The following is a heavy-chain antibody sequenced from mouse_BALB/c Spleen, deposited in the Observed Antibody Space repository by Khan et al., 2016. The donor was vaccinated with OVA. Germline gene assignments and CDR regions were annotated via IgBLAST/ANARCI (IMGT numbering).Heavy chain of an antibody. CDR2: ISYSGST. D-gene: IGHD2-3*01. Sequence: EVQLQQSGPGLVKPSQSLSLTCTVTGYSITSDYAWNWIRQFPGNKLEWMGYISYSGSTNYNPALKSRISINRYTSKTQFILQLNSVTTEDTATYYCARDGSRYNYAMDYWGQGTAVTVSS. CDR3: ARDGSRYNYAMDY. J-gene: IGHJ4*01. V-gene: IGHV3-2*02. CDR1: GYSITSDYA.